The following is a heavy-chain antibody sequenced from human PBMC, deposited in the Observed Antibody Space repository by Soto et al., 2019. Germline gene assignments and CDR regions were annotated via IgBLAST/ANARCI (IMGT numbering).Heavy chain of an antibody. CDR3: ARLPWELRAGFPFDH. J-gene: IGHJ4*02. CDR1: GGSFSGYY. CDR2: INHSGGT. Sequence: PSETLSLTCAVYGGSFSGYYWSWIRQPPGKGLEWIGEINHSGGTNYNPSLKSRVTISVDTSRNQFSLELSSLTAADTAVYYCARLPWELRAGFPFDHWGQGTLVTISS. D-gene: IGHD1-26*01. V-gene: IGHV4-34*01.